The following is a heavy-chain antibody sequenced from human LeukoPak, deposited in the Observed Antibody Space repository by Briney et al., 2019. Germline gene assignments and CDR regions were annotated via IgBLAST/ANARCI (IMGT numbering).Heavy chain of an antibody. CDR2: VYHTGST. V-gene: IGHV4-38-2*01. Sequence: SETLSLTCAVSGYSISSGYYWGWIRQPPGKGLEWIGSVYHTGSTYYHPSLKSRVTISLDTSKNQFSLRPTSVTAADTAVYYCASHYYDSCGYLFDSWGRGSLVTVSS. D-gene: IGHD3-22*01. J-gene: IGHJ4*02. CDR3: ASHYYDSCGYLFDS. CDR1: GYSISSGYY.